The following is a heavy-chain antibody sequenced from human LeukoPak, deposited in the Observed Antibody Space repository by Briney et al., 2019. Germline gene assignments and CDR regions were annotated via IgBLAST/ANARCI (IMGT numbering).Heavy chain of an antibody. CDR2: ISSSGGTR. CDR1: GFTFNFYA. J-gene: IGHJ4*02. V-gene: IGHV3-48*03. CDR3: ATLTVASSFDY. Sequence: CGSLRISCAASGFTFNFYAMYWVRQAPGQGLGWVSYISSSGGTRYYADSVKGRFTISRDNAKNSLYLQMNSLRAEDTAVYYCATLTVASSFDYWGQGTLVTVSS. D-gene: IGHD6-19*01.